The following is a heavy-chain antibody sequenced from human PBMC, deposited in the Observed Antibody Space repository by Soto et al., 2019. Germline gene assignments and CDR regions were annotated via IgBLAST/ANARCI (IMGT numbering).Heavy chain of an antibody. J-gene: IGHJ6*03. CDR3: ARQGGSGTVHYYYMDV. D-gene: IGHD3-10*01. CDR1: GGSFSGYY. CDR2: INHSGST. V-gene: IGHV4-34*01. Sequence: SETLSLTCAVYGGSFSGYYWSWIRQPPGKGLEWIGEINHSGSTNYNPSLKSRVTISVDTSKNQFSLKLSSVTAADTAVYYCARQGGSGTVHYYYMDVWGKGTKVTVSS.